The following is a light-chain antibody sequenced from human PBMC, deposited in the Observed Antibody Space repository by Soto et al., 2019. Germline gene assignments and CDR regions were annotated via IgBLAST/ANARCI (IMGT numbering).Light chain of an antibody. J-gene: IGKJ2*01. Sequence: EIVLTQSPGTLSLSPGERATLSCRASQSISSSYLAWYQHKPGQAPRLLIFGASSRATDIPARFSGSGSGTDFTLTISRLEPVDLAVYYCQQFGSSSYTVGQGTKLEIK. CDR2: GAS. CDR1: QSISSSY. CDR3: QQFGSSSYT. V-gene: IGKV3-20*01.